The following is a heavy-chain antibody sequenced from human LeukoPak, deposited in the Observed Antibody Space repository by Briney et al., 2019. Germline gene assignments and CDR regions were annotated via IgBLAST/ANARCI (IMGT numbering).Heavy chain of an antibody. CDR3: ARHYDSSGYYPDY. Sequence: GESLKISCKGSGYSFSSYWIGWVRQMPGKGLEWMGIIYPGDSDTRYSPSFQGQVTISADKSSSTAYLEWGSLKASDTAMYYCARHYDSSGYYPDYWGQGTLVTVSS. CDR2: IYPGDSDT. V-gene: IGHV5-51*01. CDR1: GYSFSSYW. J-gene: IGHJ4*02. D-gene: IGHD3-22*01.